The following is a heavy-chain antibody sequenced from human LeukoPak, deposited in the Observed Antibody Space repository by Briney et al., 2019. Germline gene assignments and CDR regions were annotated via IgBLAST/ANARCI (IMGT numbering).Heavy chain of an antibody. Sequence: GGSLRLSCAASGFTFSSYAFNWVRQAPGKGLEWVSSISSSGGSTYYADSVKGRFTISRDNSKNTLYLQMNSLRAEDTAIYYCAKDLVTGSLDYWGQGTLVTVSS. J-gene: IGHJ4*02. V-gene: IGHV3-23*01. CDR1: GFTFSSYA. D-gene: IGHD3-10*01. CDR3: AKDLVTGSLDY. CDR2: ISSSGGST.